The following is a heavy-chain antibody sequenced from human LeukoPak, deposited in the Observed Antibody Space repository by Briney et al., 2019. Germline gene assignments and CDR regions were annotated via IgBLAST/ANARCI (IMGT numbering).Heavy chain of an antibody. CDR1: GFTFSNYA. D-gene: IGHD3-22*01. V-gene: IGHV3-23*01. Sequence: PGGSLRLSCAASGFTFSNYAMNWVRQAPGKGLEWVSGISGCGGNTYYADSVKGRFTISRDNSKNTLYLQMNSLRTEDTAVYYCAKDGLYYDSSGYYNWFDPWGQGTLVTVSS. CDR2: ISGCGGNT. CDR3: AKDGLYYDSSGYYNWFDP. J-gene: IGHJ5*02.